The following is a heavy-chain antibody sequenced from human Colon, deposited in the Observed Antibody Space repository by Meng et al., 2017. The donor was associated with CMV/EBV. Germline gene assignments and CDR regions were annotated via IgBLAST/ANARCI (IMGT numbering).Heavy chain of an antibody. D-gene: IGHD3-10*01. CDR1: GASLISYY. CDR2: VYISGNT. Sequence: EAGPGLVKPSATLALTCTVPGASLISYYLSRIRQPAGKGLEWLGRVYISGNTNYNPSLKSRVTMSIDTSKNQLSLNIRSVTAADTAVYYCARDSNLSGLAYWGQGTLVTVFS. V-gene: IGHV4-4*07. J-gene: IGHJ4*02. CDR3: ARDSNLSGLAY.